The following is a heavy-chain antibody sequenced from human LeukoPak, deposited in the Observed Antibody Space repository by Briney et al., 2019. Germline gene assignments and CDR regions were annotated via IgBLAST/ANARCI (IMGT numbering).Heavy chain of an antibody. D-gene: IGHD3-9*01. CDR1: GFTLRSYS. V-gene: IGHV3-21*01. CDR3: ARDGYFDWSDYFDY. J-gene: IGHJ4*02. Sequence: GGSLRLSCAASGFTLRSYSMNWVRQAPGKGLEWVSSISSSSSYIYYADSVKGRFTISRDNAKNSLYLQMNSLRAEDTAVYYCARDGYFDWSDYFDYWGQGTLVTVSS. CDR2: ISSSSSYI.